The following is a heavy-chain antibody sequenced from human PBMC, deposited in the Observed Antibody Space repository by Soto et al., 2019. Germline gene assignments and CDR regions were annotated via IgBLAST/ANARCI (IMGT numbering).Heavy chain of an antibody. CDR2: IYYSGST. Sequence: SETLSLTCTVSGGSISSSSYYWGWIRQPPGKGLEWIGSIYYSGSTYYNPSLKSRVTISVDTSKNQFSLKLSSVTAADTAVYYCARHVSYYGMDVWGQGTTVTVSS. CDR1: GGSISSSSYY. J-gene: IGHJ6*02. CDR3: ARHVSYYGMDV. V-gene: IGHV4-39*01.